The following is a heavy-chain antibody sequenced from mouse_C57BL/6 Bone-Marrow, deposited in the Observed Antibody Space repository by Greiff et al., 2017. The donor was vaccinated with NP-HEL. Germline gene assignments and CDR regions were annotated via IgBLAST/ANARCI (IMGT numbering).Heavy chain of an antibody. CDR3: ARRAKLLRSRYFDV. Sequence: QVQLQQSGAELVRPGTSVKVSCKASGYAFTNYLIEWVKQRPGQGLEWIGVINPGSGGTNYNEKFKGKATLTADKSSSTAYMQLSSLTSEDSAVYFCARRAKLLRSRYFDVWGTGTTVTVSS. V-gene: IGHV1-54*01. D-gene: IGHD1-1*01. J-gene: IGHJ1*03. CDR2: INPGSGGT. CDR1: GYAFTNYL.